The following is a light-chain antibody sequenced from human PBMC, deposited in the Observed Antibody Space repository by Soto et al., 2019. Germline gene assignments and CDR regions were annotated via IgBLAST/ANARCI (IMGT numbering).Light chain of an antibody. CDR3: QQSNNWPPLT. J-gene: IGKJ4*01. V-gene: IGKV3-15*01. CDR1: QSVAGN. Sequence: EIVMTQFPATLSVSPGETATLSCRASQSVAGNLAWYQQKPGQPPRLLIYGVSTRATGVPARFSGSGSETDFSLTIRSLQIEDFAHYYCQQSNNWPPLTFGGGTKVDIK. CDR2: GVS.